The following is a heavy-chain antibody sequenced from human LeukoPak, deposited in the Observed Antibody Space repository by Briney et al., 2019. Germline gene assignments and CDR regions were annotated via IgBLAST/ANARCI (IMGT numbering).Heavy chain of an antibody. Sequence: GGSLRLSCAGSGFTFRSWYMYWVRQRPGKGLKWLCRITSDESTSYYADSVRGRFTISRDNAKNTLYLQMNSLTDEDTAVYYCASPKPDYWGQGTLVTVSS. CDR3: ASPKPDY. J-gene: IGHJ4*02. CDR1: GFTFRSWY. CDR2: ITSDESTS. V-gene: IGHV3-74*01.